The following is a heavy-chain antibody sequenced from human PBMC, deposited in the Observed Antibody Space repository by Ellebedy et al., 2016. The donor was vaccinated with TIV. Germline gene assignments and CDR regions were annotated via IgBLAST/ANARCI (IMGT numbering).Heavy chain of an antibody. CDR1: GFTFTSYA. Sequence: GESLKISCAASGFTFTSYAMQWVRQAPGKGLEWVAFIRHDESDKYYADSVKGRFTISRDNSKNTVYLQMNSLRVEDTAVYYCAKDYGGDFALGPEYWGQGTLVTVSS. D-gene: IGHD2-21*02. J-gene: IGHJ4*02. CDR3: AKDYGGDFALGPEY. V-gene: IGHV3-30*02. CDR2: IRHDESDK.